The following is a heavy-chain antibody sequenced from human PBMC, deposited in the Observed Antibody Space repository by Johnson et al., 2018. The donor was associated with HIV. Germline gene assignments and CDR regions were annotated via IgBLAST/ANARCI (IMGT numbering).Heavy chain of an antibody. CDR1: AFTFSDYY. Sequence: VQLVESGGDLVKPGGSLRLSCAASAFTFSDYYMSWIRQAPAKGLEWVSVIYSGGSTYYADSVKGRFTISRDNSKNTLYLQMNSLSAEDTAVYYCARASAVFDAFDIWGQGTMVTVS. D-gene: IGHD1-14*01. V-gene: IGHV3-66*02. CDR3: ARASAVFDAFDI. J-gene: IGHJ3*02. CDR2: IYSGGST.